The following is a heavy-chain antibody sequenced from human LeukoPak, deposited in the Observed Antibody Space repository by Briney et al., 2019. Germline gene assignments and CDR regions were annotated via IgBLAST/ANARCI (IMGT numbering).Heavy chain of an antibody. CDR2: IYTSGNA. CDR1: GDSISSYF. V-gene: IGHV4-4*07. D-gene: IGHD2-15*01. Sequence: VKPSETLSLTCSVSGDSISSYFWSWIRQPAGKGLEWIGRIYTSGNANYNPSLKSRVTMSVDTSKNQFSLKLNSVTAADTAVYYCARGGGRRGLYQFDYWGQGTLVPVSS. J-gene: IGHJ4*02. CDR3: ARGGGRRGLYQFDY.